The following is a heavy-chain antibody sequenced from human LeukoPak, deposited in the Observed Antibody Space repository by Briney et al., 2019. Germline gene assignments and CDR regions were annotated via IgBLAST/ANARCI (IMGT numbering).Heavy chain of an antibody. D-gene: IGHD3-10*02. CDR1: GGSISSYY. CDR3: ARDPGLMIGELFSWFDP. V-gene: IGHV4-4*07. Sequence: SETLSLTCTVSGGSISSYYRSWIRQPAGKGLEWIGRIYTSGSTNYNPSLKSRVTMSVDTSKNQFSLKLSSVTAADTAVYYCARDPGLMIGELFSWFDPWGQGTLVTVSS. CDR2: IYTSGST. J-gene: IGHJ5*02.